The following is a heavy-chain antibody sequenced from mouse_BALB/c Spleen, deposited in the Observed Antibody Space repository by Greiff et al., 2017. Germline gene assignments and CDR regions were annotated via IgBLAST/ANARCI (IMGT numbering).Heavy chain of an antibody. Sequence: EVMLVESGPGLVKPSQSLSLTCTVTGYSFTSDYVWYWIRQFPGNKLEWVGYISYSGSTSYNPSLKSRISITRDTSKNQFFLQLKYVTTEDTATYYDECEGSMITTAWFAYWGQGTLVTVSA. V-gene: IGHV3-2*02. CDR2: ISYSGST. J-gene: IGHJ3*01. CDR1: GYSFTSDYV. CDR3: ECEGSMITTAWFAY. D-gene: IGHD2-4*01.